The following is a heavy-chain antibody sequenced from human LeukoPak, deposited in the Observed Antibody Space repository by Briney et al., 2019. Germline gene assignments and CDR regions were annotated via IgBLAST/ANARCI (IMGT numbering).Heavy chain of an antibody. V-gene: IGHV6-1*01. J-gene: IGHJ4*02. CDR2: TYYRSKWYY. D-gene: IGHD4-17*01. CDR1: GDSVSSNSAA. CDR3: AREPTTVPDRFDY. Sequence: SQTLSLTCAISGDSVSSNSAAWHWIRQSPSRGLEWLGRTYYRSKWYYDYAVSVKSRIAISPDTSKNQFSLQLNSVTPEDSALYFCAREPTTVPDRFDYWGQGTLVTVSS.